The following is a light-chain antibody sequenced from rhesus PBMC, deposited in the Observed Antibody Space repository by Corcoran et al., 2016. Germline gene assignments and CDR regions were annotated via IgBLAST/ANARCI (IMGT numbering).Light chain of an antibody. CDR2: SAY. CDR1: ESVGSY. CDR3: QQYNGLLWT. V-gene: IGKV3-40*03. Sequence: EIVMTQSPATLSLSPGETATLSCRASESVGSYLAWYQQKPGQAPKLLVHSAYFRATGIPDRVSGRGSRTDFTLTISGLEPEDVGVYHCQQYNGLLWTFGQGTKVEIK. J-gene: IGKJ1*01.